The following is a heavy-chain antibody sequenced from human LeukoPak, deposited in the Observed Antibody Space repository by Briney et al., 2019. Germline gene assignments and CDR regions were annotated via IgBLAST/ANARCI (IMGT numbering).Heavy chain of an antibody. V-gene: IGHV3-74*01. D-gene: IGHD3-10*01. CDR1: GFTFSRYW. Sequence: GGSLRLYCAASGFTFSRYWRHWVREAPGKGLVWVSRINSDGSATSYADFVKGRFTISRDNAKKTLYLQMNTLRAEDTAVYYCVRESLLWFGTFDPWGQGTLVTVSS. CDR2: INSDGSAT. J-gene: IGHJ5*01. CDR3: VRESLLWFGTFDP.